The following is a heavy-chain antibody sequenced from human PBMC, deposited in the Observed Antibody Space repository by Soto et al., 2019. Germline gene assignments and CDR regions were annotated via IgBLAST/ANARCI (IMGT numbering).Heavy chain of an antibody. Sequence: GGSLRLSCAASGFTFSSYGMHWVRQAPGKGLEWVAVISYDGSNKYYADSVKGRFTISRDNSKNTLYLQMNSLRAEDTVVYYCAKDGGSSSRVYYYGMDVWGQGTTVTVSS. CDR1: GFTFSSYG. CDR3: AKDGGSSSRVYYYGMDV. V-gene: IGHV3-30*18. J-gene: IGHJ6*02. CDR2: ISYDGSNK. D-gene: IGHD6-6*01.